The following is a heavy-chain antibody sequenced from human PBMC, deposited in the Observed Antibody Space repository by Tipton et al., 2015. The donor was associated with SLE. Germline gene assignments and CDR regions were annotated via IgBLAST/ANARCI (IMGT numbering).Heavy chain of an antibody. J-gene: IGHJ4*02. CDR3: ARVGYFDFLLDY. CDR2: IYYSGST. V-gene: IGHV4-61*01. Sequence: GLVKPSETLSLTCTVSGDSVISGTYYWSWIRQPPGKGLEWIGYIYYSGSTYYNPSLKSRVTISVDTSKNQFSLKLSSVTAADTAVYYCARVGYFDFLLDYWGQGTLGTVSS. CDR1: GDSVISGTYY. D-gene: IGHD3-9*01.